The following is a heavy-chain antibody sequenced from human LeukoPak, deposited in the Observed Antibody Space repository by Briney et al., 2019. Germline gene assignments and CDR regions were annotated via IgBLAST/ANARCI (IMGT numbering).Heavy chain of an antibody. CDR1: GFSISAYW. Sequence: GGSLRLSCAASGFSISAYWMSWVRQTPGKGLEWVANINQDGSDKYSVDSVKGRFTISRDNAKNLLYLEMNSLRADDTAVYYCARDLVVVGSSFSYGMDVWGQGTTVTVSS. J-gene: IGHJ6*02. CDR2: INQDGSDK. D-gene: IGHD2-15*01. V-gene: IGHV3-7*01. CDR3: ARDLVVVGSSFSYGMDV.